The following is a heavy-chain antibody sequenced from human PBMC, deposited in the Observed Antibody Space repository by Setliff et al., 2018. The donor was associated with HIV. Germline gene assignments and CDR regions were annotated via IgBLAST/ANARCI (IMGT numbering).Heavy chain of an antibody. D-gene: IGHD5-12*01. CDR3: ATRIRDGHRGYGYFDF. Sequence: ASVKVSCKVPGHTVTELSINWVRQAPGKGPEWMGGFDPEDNKIVYAQRFQGRVTTTEDTSTDTAYMELSSLRPEDTAVYYCATRIRDGHRGYGYFDFWGQGTLVTVSS. CDR2: FDPEDNKI. CDR1: GHTVTELS. J-gene: IGHJ4*02. V-gene: IGHV1-24*01.